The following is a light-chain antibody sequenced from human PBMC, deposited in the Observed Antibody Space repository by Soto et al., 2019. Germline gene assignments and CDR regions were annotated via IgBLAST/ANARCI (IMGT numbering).Light chain of an antibody. J-gene: IGKJ1*01. CDR3: LQDYYHPRT. V-gene: IGKV1-6*01. CDR1: QSVSNY. Sequence: QVPRSPSSLSSSVGERVTMTCRASQSVSNYLQWYQQKSGHAPKLLVYAASSLHSGVPSRFSGSGSGTDFALTISSLQPEDFATYYCLQDYYHPRTFGQGTKVDIK. CDR2: AAS.